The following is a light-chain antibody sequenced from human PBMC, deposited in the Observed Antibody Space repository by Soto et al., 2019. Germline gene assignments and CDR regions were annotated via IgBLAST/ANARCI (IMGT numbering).Light chain of an antibody. CDR3: QKYSSVPV. CDR2: AAS. CDR1: KGIRNF. V-gene: IGKV1-27*01. Sequence: DIQMTQSPTSLSASVGDRVTITCRASKGIRNFVAWYQQKPGKAPKLLIYAASTLQSGVPSRFSGSGSGTDSTLTINRVQPEDVATYSCQKYSSVPVFGPGTKVEIK. J-gene: IGKJ3*01.